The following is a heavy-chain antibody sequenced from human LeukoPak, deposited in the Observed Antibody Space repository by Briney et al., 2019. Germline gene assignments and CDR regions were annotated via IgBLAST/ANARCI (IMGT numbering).Heavy chain of an antibody. Sequence: GGSLRLSCAASGFTFSSYWMSWVRQAPGKGLEWVANIKQDGSEKYYVDSVKGRFTISRDNAKISLYLQMNSLRAEDTAVYYCARPSGPYDFWSGLGNDAFDIWGQGTMVTVSS. J-gene: IGHJ3*02. CDR2: IKQDGSEK. CDR3: ARPSGPYDFWSGLGNDAFDI. CDR1: GFTFSSYW. V-gene: IGHV3-7*01. D-gene: IGHD3-3*01.